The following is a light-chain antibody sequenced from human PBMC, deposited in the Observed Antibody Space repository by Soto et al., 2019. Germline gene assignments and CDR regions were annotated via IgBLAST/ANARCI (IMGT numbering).Light chain of an antibody. CDR1: SSDVGGYTY. CDR3: SSYTSSSSLVV. Sequence: QSALTQPASVSGSPGQSITISCTGTSSDVGGYTYVSWYQVHPGKAPKLMIFDVTHRPSGVSYRFSGSKSGNTASLTISGLQAEDEADYYGSSYTSSSSLVVFGGGTKLTVL. CDR2: DVT. V-gene: IGLV2-14*03. J-gene: IGLJ2*01.